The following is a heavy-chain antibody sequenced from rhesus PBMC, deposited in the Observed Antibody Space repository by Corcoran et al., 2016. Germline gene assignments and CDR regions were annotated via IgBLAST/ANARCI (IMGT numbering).Heavy chain of an antibody. Sequence: QVTLKESGPALVKPTQTLTLTCTFSGVSLPTSGMGVGWIRQPPGKALEWLALIYWDDDKRYNTSLKSRLTVSKDTSKNQVVLTMTNMDPMDTATYYCARRPVTTTFDYWGQGVLVTVSS. CDR2: IYWDDDK. CDR3: ARRPVTTTFDY. V-gene: IGHV2-152*01. J-gene: IGHJ4*01. D-gene: IGHD4-29*01. CDR1: GVSLPTSGMG.